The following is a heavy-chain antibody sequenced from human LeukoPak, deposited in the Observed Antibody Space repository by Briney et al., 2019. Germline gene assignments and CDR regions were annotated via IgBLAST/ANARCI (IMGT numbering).Heavy chain of an antibody. V-gene: IGHV1-18*01. CDR1: GYTFTSYG. D-gene: IGHD5-12*01. J-gene: IGHJ4*02. CDR3: ARDRWRYSGYVESADFDY. Sequence: GASVKVSCKASGYTFTSYGISWVRQAPGQGLEWMGWISAYNGNTNYAQKLQGRVTMTTDTSTSTAYMELRSLRSDDTAVYYCARDRWRYSGYVESADFDYWGQGTLVTVSS. CDR2: ISAYNGNT.